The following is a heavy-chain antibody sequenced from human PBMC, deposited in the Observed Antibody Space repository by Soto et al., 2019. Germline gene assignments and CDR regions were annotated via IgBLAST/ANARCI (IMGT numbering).Heavy chain of an antibody. CDR3: AKGLYYYDSSGYRLFDY. CDR1: GFMFNNYA. J-gene: IGHJ4*02. Sequence: PGGSLRLSCAASGFMFNNYAMSWVRQAPGKGLEWVLTVSVSGGTTYYADSLKGRFTISRDNSKKTVYLQMNRLRADDTAIYYCAKGLYYYDSSGYRLFDYWGQGTLVTVSS. D-gene: IGHD3-22*01. V-gene: IGHV3-23*01. CDR2: VSVSGGTT.